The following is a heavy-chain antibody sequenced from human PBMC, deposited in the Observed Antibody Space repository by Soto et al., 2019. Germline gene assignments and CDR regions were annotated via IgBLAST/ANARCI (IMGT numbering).Heavy chain of an antibody. CDR1: GYTFTGYY. Sequence: ASVKVSCKASGYTFTGYYMHWVRQAPGQGLEWMGWINPNSGGTNYAQKFQGRVTMTRDTSISTAYMELSRLRSDDTAVYYCARDPGYSSSSSPSTWGQGTLVTVSS. V-gene: IGHV1-2*02. J-gene: IGHJ5*02. D-gene: IGHD6-6*01. CDR2: INPNSGGT. CDR3: ARDPGYSSSSSPST.